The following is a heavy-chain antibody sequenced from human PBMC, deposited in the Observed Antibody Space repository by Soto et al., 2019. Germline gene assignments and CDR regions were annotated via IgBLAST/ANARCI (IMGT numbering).Heavy chain of an antibody. D-gene: IGHD6-6*01. J-gene: IGHJ3*02. CDR2: IYWNDDK. V-gene: IGHV2-5*01. Sequence: SGPTLVNPTQTLTLTCTFSGFSLSTSGVGVGWIRQPPGRALEWLALIYWNDDKRYSPSLKSRLTITKDTSKNQVVLTMTNMDPVDTATYYCARHPAYSSSSLIWGQGTMVTVSS. CDR3: ARHPAYSSSSLI. CDR1: GFSLSTSGVG.